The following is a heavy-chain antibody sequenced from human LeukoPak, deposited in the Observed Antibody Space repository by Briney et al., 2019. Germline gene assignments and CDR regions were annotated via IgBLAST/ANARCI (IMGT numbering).Heavy chain of an antibody. CDR3: ARDSGRYYGFDY. V-gene: IGHV4-59*01. J-gene: IGHJ4*02. D-gene: IGHD1-26*01. Sequence: PSETLSLTCTVSGGSISSYYWGWIRQPAGKGLDWIGYIYYCGSTNYNPSLMSRITMSVHTSNNQCSLKLSSVTAADTAVYYCARDSGRYYGFDYWGQGTLVTVSS. CDR2: IYYCGST. CDR1: GGSISSYY.